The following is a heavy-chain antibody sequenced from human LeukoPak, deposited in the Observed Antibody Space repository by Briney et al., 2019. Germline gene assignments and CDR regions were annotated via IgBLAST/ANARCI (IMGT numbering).Heavy chain of an antibody. J-gene: IGHJ4*02. D-gene: IGHD6-13*01. V-gene: IGHV3-7*03. Sequence: GGSLRLSCAASGFIFSSHWMSWGRQAPGHGQECVADIKQDGREKYYVDSVKGRFTISRDNAKNSLYLQMNSLRAEDTAVYYCARDGWGPYSSTSDYWGQGTLVTVSS. CDR1: GFIFSSHW. CDR2: IKQDGREK. CDR3: ARDGWGPYSSTSDY.